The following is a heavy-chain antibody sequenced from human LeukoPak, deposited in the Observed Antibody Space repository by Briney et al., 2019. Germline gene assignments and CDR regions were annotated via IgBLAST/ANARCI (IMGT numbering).Heavy chain of an antibody. V-gene: IGHV3-23*01. CDR1: GFTFSSYA. CDR3: ARDGRYSYGHDAFDI. D-gene: IGHD5-18*01. Sequence: GGSLRLSCAASGFTFSSYAMSWVRQAPGKGLEWVSAISGSGASTYYADSVKGRFTISRDNSKNTLYLQMNSLRAEDTAVYYCARDGRYSYGHDAFDIWGQGTMVTVSS. J-gene: IGHJ3*02. CDR2: ISGSGAST.